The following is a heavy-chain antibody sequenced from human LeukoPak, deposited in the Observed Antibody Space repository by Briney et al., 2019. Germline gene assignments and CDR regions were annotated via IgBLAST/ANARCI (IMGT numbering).Heavy chain of an antibody. CDR2: ISLYNGNT. D-gene: IGHD3-10*01. CDR1: GYILTTYG. J-gene: IGHJ6*04. Sequence: ASVKVSCKASGYILTTYGFSWVRQAPGQGLEWMGWISLYNGNTNYAQKFQGRVTMTADTSTSIVYMELRSLRSDDTAVYYCARGPYYGSGSRADGMDVWGKGTTVTVSS. V-gene: IGHV1-18*04. CDR3: ARGPYYGSGSRADGMDV.